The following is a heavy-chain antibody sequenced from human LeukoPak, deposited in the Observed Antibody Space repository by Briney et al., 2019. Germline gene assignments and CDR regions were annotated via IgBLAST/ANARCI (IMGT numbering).Heavy chain of an antibody. CDR1: GGTFSNYA. V-gene: IGHV1-69*13. D-gene: IGHD2-21*02. J-gene: IGHJ4*02. CDR3: ARDHYHKVHSVMVTAPDY. Sequence: SVKVSCKASGGTFSNYAISWVRQAPGQGLEWMGGIIPLFDTADYAQKFQGRLTITADESTSTAYMELSSLRAEDTAVYYCARDHYHKVHSVMVTAPDYWGQGTLVIVSS. CDR2: IIPLFDTA.